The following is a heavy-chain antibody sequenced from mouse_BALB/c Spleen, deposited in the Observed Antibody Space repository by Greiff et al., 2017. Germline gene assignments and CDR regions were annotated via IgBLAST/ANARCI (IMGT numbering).Heavy chain of an antibody. CDR1: GFTFSSYA. J-gene: IGHJ2*01. CDR2: ISSGGST. D-gene: IGHD1-1*01. V-gene: IGHV5-6-5*01. Sequence: EVQLVESGGGLVKPGGSLKLSCAASGFTFSSYAMSWVRQTPEKRLEWVASISSGGSTYYPDSVKGRFTISSDNARNILYLQMSSLRSEDTAMYYCARGKIYYYGSSYFDYWGQGTTLTVSS. CDR3: ARGKIYYYGSSYFDY.